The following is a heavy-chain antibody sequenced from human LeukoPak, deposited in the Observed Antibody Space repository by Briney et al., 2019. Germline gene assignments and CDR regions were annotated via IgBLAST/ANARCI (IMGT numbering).Heavy chain of an antibody. CDR1: GFTFSSYS. Sequence: GGSLRLSCAASGFTFSSYSMNWVRQAPGKGLEWVSSISSTSSYIYYADSVKGRFTISRDKDENSVYLQMTSLRAEDTAVYYCARESGSRSYYYYMDVWGKGTTVTVSS. D-gene: IGHD2-2*01. CDR3: ARESGSRSYYYYMDV. J-gene: IGHJ6*03. V-gene: IGHV3-21*01. CDR2: ISSTSSYI.